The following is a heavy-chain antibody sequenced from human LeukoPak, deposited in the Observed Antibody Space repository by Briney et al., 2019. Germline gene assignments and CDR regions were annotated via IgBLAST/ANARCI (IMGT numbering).Heavy chain of an antibody. CDR1: GGSFSGYY. D-gene: IGHD6-13*01. CDR3: ARARVRAAAGRFGFGY. Sequence: SETLSLTCAVYGGSFSGYYWSWIRQPPGKGLEWIGEINHSGSTNYNPSLKSRVTISVDTSKNQFSLQLSSVTAADTAVYYCARARVRAAAGRFGFGYWGQGTVVTVSS. V-gene: IGHV4-34*01. J-gene: IGHJ4*02. CDR2: INHSGST.